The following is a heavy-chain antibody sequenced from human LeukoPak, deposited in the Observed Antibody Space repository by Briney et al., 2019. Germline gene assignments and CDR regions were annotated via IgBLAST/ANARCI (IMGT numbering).Heavy chain of an antibody. CDR2: ISDSGGRT. CDR1: GITRSNYG. CDR3: AKRGVVIRVILVGFHKAAYYFDS. V-gene: IGHV3-23*01. Sequence: PGGSLRLSCAVSGITRSNYGMSWVRQAPGKGLEWVAGISDSGGRTNYADSVKGRFTISRDNPKNTLYLQMNSLRAEDTAVYFCAKRGVVIRVILVGFHKAAYYFDSWGQGALVTVSS. D-gene: IGHD3-22*01. J-gene: IGHJ4*02.